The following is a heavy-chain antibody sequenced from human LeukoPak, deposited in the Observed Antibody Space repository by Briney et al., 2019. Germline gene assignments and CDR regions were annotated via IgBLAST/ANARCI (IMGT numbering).Heavy chain of an antibody. J-gene: IGHJ4*02. CDR1: GGSISSYY. CDR2: IYTSGST. CDR3: ARDPNLTGCSSTSYYNY. D-gene: IGHD2-2*01. V-gene: IGHV4-4*07. Sequence: SETLSLTCTVSGGSISSYYWSWIRQPAGKGLEWIGRIYTSGSTNYNPSLKSRVTISVDKSKNQFSLKLSSVTAADTAVYYCARDPNLTGCSSTSYYNYWGQGTLVTVSS.